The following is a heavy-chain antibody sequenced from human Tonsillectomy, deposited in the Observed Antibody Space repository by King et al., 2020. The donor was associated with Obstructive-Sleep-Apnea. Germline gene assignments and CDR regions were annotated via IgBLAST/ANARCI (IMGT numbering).Heavy chain of an antibody. CDR2: ISSSSRYI. J-gene: IGHJ4*02. CDR3: ARDSSYTATFDY. D-gene: IGHD5-18*01. CDR1: GFTFISYS. V-gene: IGHV3-21*01. Sequence: VQLVEAGGGLVKPGGCLRLSCAASGFTFISYSMKWVRQAPGKGLEWVSSISSSSRYIYYADSVKGRFTISRDNAKNSLYLQMNSLRAEDTAVYYCARDSSYTATFDYWGQGTLVTVSS.